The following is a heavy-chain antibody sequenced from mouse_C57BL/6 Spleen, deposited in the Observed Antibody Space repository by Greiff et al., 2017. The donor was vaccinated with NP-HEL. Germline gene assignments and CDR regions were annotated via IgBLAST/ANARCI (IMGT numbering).Heavy chain of an antibody. CDR3: TGSSGSFAY. J-gene: IGHJ3*01. CDR1: GFTFSNYW. V-gene: IGHV6-3*01. CDR2: IRLKSDNYAT. D-gene: IGHD3-2*02. Sequence: EVMLVESGGGLVQPGGSMKLSCVASGFTFSNYWMNWVHQSPEKGLEWVAQIRLKSDNYATHYAESVKGRFTISRDDSKSSVYLQMNNLRAEDTGIYYCTGSSGSFAYWGQGTLVTVSA.